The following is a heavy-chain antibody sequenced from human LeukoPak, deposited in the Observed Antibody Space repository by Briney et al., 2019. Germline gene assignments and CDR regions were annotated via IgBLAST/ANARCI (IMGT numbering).Heavy chain of an antibody. D-gene: IGHD3-22*01. CDR1: GGSISSSSYY. CDR2: IYYSGST. CDR3: ARFTYYYDSSGYAIDY. V-gene: IGHV4-39*01. J-gene: IGHJ4*02. Sequence: SETLSLTCTVSGGSISSSSYYWGWIRQPPGKGLEWIGSIYYSGSTYYNPSLKSRVTISVDTSKNQFSLKLSSVTAADTAVYYCARFTYYYDSSGYAIDYWGQGTLVAVSS.